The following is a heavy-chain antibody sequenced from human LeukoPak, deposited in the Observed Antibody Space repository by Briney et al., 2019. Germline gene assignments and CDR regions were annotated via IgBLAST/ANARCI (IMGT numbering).Heavy chain of an antibody. V-gene: IGHV1-69*01. CDR2: IIPIFGTA. CDR3: ASGRAMVRGDEDY. J-gene: IGHJ4*02. CDR1: GGTFSSYA. D-gene: IGHD3-10*01. Sequence: GSSAKVSCKASGGTFSSYAISWVRQAPGQGLEWMGGIIPIFGTANYAQKFQGRVTITADESTSTAYMELSSLRSEDTAVYYCASGRAMVRGDEDYWGQGTLVSVSS.